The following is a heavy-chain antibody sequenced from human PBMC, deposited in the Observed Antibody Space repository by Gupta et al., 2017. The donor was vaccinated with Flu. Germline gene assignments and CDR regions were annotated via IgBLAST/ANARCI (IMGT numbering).Heavy chain of an antibody. Sequence: QVQLVESGGGVVRPGASLRLSCVASGFSFSTYGMHWVRHAPGKGLEWVAVIWNDGSTTYYADSVKGRFTISRDNSRNTLYLQMDSLRAEDTALYYCATGYCGGGSCFSLRFDYWGQGSLVTVSS. D-gene: IGHD2-15*01. CDR3: ATGYCGGGSCFSLRFDY. J-gene: IGHJ4*02. CDR1: GFSFSTYG. CDR2: IWNDGSTT. V-gene: IGHV3-33*01.